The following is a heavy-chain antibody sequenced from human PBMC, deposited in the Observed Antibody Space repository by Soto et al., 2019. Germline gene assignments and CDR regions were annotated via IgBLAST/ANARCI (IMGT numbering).Heavy chain of an antibody. D-gene: IGHD3-22*01. CDR1: GGSISSGDYY. CDR3: ARAGSSGYYLSWFDP. Sequence: LSLTCTVSGGSISSGDYYWSWIRQPPGKGLEWIGYIYYSGSTYYNPSLKSRVTISVDTSKNQFSLKLSSVTAADTAVYYCARAGSSGYYLSWFDPRGQGTLVTVSS. V-gene: IGHV4-30-4*01. CDR2: IYYSGST. J-gene: IGHJ5*02.